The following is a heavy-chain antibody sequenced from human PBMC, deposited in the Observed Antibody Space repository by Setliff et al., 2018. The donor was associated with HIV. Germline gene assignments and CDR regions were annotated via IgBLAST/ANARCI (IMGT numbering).Heavy chain of an antibody. CDR2: ISSSSSYI. V-gene: IGHV3-21*01. Sequence: GGSLRLSCAASEFTFSIYTMNWVRQAPGKGLEWVASISSSSSYIYYADSVKGRFTISRDNSKNTLYLQMNSLRAEDTAVYYCAREHRLCSGERCVLPDYWGQGTLVTVSS. J-gene: IGHJ4*02. D-gene: IGHD2-15*01. CDR3: AREHRLCSGERCVLPDY. CDR1: EFTFSIYT.